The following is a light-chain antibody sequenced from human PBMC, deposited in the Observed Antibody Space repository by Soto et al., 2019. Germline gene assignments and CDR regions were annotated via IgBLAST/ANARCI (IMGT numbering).Light chain of an antibody. CDR3: QQYNNWPWT. V-gene: IGKV3-15*01. J-gene: IGKJ1*01. CDR2: GAS. Sequence: ETVMTQSPATLSVSPGDRATLSCRTSQSVRNNLAWYQQRPGQAPRLLIYGASTRATGVPARFSGSGSGTDFTLTIDNLEPEDFAVYYCQQYNNWPWTFGQGTKVDIK. CDR1: QSVRNN.